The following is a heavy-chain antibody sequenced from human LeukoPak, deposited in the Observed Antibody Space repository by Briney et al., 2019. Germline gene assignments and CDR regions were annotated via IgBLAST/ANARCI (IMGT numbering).Heavy chain of an antibody. J-gene: IGHJ5*02. V-gene: IGHV3-66*01. CDR2: LHSSGAT. D-gene: IGHD3-10*01. Sequence: GGSLRLSCAASGFSVSANYITSVRQAPGKGLEWVSVLHSSGATYYADSVKGRFTIARDNSKNTVYLQMNTLRVEDTAVYYCTRVRFQWFDPRGQGTLVTVSS. CDR3: TRVRFQWFDP. CDR1: GFSVSANY.